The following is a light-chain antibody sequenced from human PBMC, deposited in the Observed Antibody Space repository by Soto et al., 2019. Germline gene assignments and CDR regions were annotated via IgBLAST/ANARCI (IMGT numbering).Light chain of an antibody. J-gene: IGLJ3*02. V-gene: IGLV7-43*01. CDR2: STL. CDR1: TDAVSSGYY. CDR3: RLHYGCALV. Sequence: QAVVTQEPSLTGSPGGTVTLPCTSSTDAVSSGYYPNWIQHKPGQAPRALVYSTLTTHSWTPARFSGSLLGGKAALALSGGQREDGAEYYCRLHYGCALVFGGGTKLTVL.